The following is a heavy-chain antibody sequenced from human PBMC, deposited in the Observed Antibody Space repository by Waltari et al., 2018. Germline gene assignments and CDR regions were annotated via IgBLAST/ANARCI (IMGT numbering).Heavy chain of an antibody. V-gene: IGHV4-59*01. CDR2: IYYSGST. CDR1: GGSISSYY. D-gene: IGHD2-2*02. J-gene: IGHJ4*02. Sequence: QVQLQESGPGLVKPSETLSLTCTVSGGSISSYYWSWIRQPPGKGLEWIGYIYYSGSTNYNPSLKSRVTISVDTSKNQFSLKLSSVTAADTAVYYCASGLHTPSDYWGQGTLVTVSS. CDR3: ASGLHTPSDY.